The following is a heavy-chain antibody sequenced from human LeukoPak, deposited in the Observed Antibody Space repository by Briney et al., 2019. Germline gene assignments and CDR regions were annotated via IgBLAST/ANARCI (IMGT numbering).Heavy chain of an antibody. CDR2: IYDSGTT. CDR1: GGSISGWY. CDR3: ATLATAGAFEI. Sequence: PSETLSLTCAVSGGSISGWYWSWIRQPPGKGLEWIGHIYDSGTTNYNPSLKSRVTMSVDSSKNQFSLKLTSVTAADTAVYYCATLATAGAFEIWGQGTVVAVSS. J-gene: IGHJ3*02. D-gene: IGHD6-13*01. V-gene: IGHV4-59*01.